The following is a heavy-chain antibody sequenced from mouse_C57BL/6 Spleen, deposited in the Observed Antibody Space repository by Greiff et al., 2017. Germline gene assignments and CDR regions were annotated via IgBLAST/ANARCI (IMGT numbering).Heavy chain of an antibody. Sequence: DVKLVESGPGLVKPSQSLSLTCSVTGYSITSGYYWNWIRQFPGNKLEWMGYISYDGSNNYNPSLKNRISITRDTSKNQFFLKLNSVTTEDTATYYCARGRNDGYYLDYWGQGTTLTVSS. V-gene: IGHV3-6*01. D-gene: IGHD2-3*01. CDR1: GYSITSGYY. CDR3: ARGRNDGYYLDY. CDR2: ISYDGSN. J-gene: IGHJ2*01.